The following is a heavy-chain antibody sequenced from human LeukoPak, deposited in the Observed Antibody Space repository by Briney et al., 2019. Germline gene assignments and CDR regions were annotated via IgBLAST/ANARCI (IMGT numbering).Heavy chain of an antibody. V-gene: IGHV4-34*01. Sequence: SETLSLTCAVYGGSFSGYYWSWIRQPPGKGLEWIGEINHSGSTNYNPSLKSRVTISVDTSMNQFSLKLSSVTAADTAVYYCARAFAYSSSWYWFDPWGQGTLVTVSS. CDR2: INHSGST. J-gene: IGHJ5*02. CDR3: ARAFAYSSSWYWFDP. CDR1: GGSFSGYY. D-gene: IGHD6-13*01.